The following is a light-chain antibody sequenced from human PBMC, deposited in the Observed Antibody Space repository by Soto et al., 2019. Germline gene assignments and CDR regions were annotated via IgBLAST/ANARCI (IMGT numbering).Light chain of an antibody. CDR1: SSDVGGYKY. V-gene: IGLV2-14*01. CDR3: SSYTSSTTTTVV. J-gene: IGLJ2*01. CDR2: EVS. Sequence: QSALTQPASVSGSPGQSITISCTGTSSDVGGYKYVSWYQQHPGKAPKLMIYEVSNRPSGVPNRFSVSKSGNTASLTISGLQAEDEADYFCSSYTSSTTTTVVFGGGTKVTVL.